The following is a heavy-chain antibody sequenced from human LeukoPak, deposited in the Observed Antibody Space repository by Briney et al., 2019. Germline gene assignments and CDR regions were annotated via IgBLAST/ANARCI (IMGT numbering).Heavy chain of an antibody. V-gene: IGHV1-24*01. J-gene: IGHJ3*02. CDR1: GYTLTELS. Sequence: ASVKVSCKVSGYTLTELSMHWVRQAPGKGLEWMGGFDPEDGETIYAQKFQGRVTMTEDTSTDTAYMELSSLRSEGTAVYYCATDYATLRAFDIWGQGTMVTVSS. CDR3: ATDYATLRAFDI. CDR2: FDPEDGET. D-gene: IGHD1-1*01.